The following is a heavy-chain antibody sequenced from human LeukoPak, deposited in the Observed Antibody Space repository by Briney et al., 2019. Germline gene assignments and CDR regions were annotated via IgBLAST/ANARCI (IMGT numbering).Heavy chain of an antibody. CDR1: GGSIGPISSSTYY. J-gene: IGHJ4*02. Sequence: PSETLSLTCTVSGGSIGPISSSTYYWGWIRQAPGKGLEWIGSLFYGENTHYNPFLKSRATLSVDASNNQSSLKLTSVTAADAAVYFCARQLPTAAADTRGYFDYWGQGTVVTVSS. CDR2: LFYGENT. V-gene: IGHV4-39*01. D-gene: IGHD2-2*01. CDR3: ARQLPTAAADTRGYFDY.